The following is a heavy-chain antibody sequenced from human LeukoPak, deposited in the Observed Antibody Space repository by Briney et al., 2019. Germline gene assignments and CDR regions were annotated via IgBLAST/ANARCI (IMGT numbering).Heavy chain of an antibody. Sequence: GGSLRLSCAASGFTVSSNYMSWVRQAPGKRLEWVSVIYSGGSTYYADSVRGRFTISRDNSKNTLNLQMNSLRAEDTAVYYCHGDYVRGLWGQGTLVTVSS. J-gene: IGHJ4*02. D-gene: IGHD4-17*01. CDR2: IYSGGST. CDR3: HGDYVRGL. CDR1: GFTVSSNY. V-gene: IGHV3-66*01.